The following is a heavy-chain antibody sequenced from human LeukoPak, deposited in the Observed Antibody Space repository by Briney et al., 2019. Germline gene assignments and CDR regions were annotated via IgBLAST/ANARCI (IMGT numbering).Heavy chain of an antibody. Sequence: SETLSLTCAVYGGSFSGYYWNWIRQSPGKGLEWIGEINHSGGTNYNPSLKSRVTISIDTSKNQFSLNLTSMTAADTAVYYCARGPGSYDSRGYYGGFDFWGQGIRVTVSS. D-gene: IGHD3-22*01. CDR3: ARGPGSYDSRGYYGGFDF. CDR2: INHSGGT. CDR1: GGSFSGYY. J-gene: IGHJ4*02. V-gene: IGHV4-34*01.